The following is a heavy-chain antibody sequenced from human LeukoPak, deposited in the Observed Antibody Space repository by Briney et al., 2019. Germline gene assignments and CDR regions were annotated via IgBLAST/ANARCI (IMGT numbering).Heavy chain of an antibody. Sequence: GGSLRLSCAVSGFTFSDYYMSWIRQAPGKGLEWVSYISSSGSTIYYADSVKGRFTISRDNAKNSLYLQMNSLRAEDTALYYCAKDTNDYGDPGYFDYWGQGTLVTVSS. CDR3: AKDTNDYGDPGYFDY. D-gene: IGHD4-17*01. CDR1: GFTFSDYY. J-gene: IGHJ4*02. V-gene: IGHV3-11*01. CDR2: ISSSGSTI.